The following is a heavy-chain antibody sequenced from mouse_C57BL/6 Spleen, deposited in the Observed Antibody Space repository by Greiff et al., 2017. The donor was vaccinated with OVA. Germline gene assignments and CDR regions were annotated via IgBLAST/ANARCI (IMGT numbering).Heavy chain of an antibody. J-gene: IGHJ1*03. V-gene: IGHV5-17*01. CDR3: ARNYGSRYFDV. CDR1: GFTFSDYG. CDR2: ISSGSSTI. Sequence: DVKLVESGGGLVKPGGSLKLSCAASGFTFSDYGMHWVRQAPEKGLEWVAYISSGSSTIYYADTVKGRFTISRDNAKNTLFLQMTSLRSEDTAMYYCARNYGSRYFDVWGTGTTVTVSS. D-gene: IGHD1-1*01.